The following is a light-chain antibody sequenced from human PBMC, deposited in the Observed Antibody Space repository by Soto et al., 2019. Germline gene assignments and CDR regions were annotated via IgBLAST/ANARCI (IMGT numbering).Light chain of an antibody. V-gene: IGKV3-20*01. CDR2: GAS. CDR3: QQYGTPPLT. CDR1: QSVSGRF. Sequence: EIVLTQSPGTLSLSPGERATLSCRASQSVSGRFLAWYQQKPGQTPRLLIYGASSRATGIPDRFSGSGSGTAFTLTISRLEPEDFAVYYCQQYGTPPLTFGGGTKVEIK. J-gene: IGKJ4*01.